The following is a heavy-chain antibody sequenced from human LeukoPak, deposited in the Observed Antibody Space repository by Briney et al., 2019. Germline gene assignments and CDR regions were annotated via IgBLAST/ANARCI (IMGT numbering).Heavy chain of an antibody. V-gene: IGHV4-39*07. CDR3: ARAEDEVDY. CDR1: GGSISNSGYY. CDR2: IYHSGST. D-gene: IGHD2-15*01. J-gene: IGHJ4*02. Sequence: SETLSLTCTVSGGSISNSGYYWGWIRQPPGKGLEWIGSIYHSGSTYYNPSLKSRVTISVDTSKNQFSLKLSSVTAADTAVYYCARAEDEVDYWGQGTLVTVSS.